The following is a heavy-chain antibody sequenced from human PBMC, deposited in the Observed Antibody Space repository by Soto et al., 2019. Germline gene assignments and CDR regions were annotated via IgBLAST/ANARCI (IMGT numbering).Heavy chain of an antibody. CDR2: IWYDGSNK. CDR1: GFTFSSYV. D-gene: IGHD3-22*01. CDR3: ADLTWGAYYLP. V-gene: IGHV3-33*01. Sequence: PGGSLRLSCAASGFTFSSYVMHWVRQAPGKGLEWVAVIWYDGSNKYYAESVRGRFTISRDDSKNSLYLQMNSLTTEDTAIYYCADLTWGAYYLPWGQGTLVTVS. J-gene: IGHJ4*02.